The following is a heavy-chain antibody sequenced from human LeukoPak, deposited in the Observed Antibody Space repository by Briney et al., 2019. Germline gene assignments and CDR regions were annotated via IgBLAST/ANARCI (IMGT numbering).Heavy chain of an antibody. Sequence: GESLQISCKGSGYRFTSYWIAWVRPMPGKGLEWMGIIYPGDSDTRYSPSFQGQVTISVDNAISTAYLQWSSLKASDPAIYYCARTYSTSWYNLDYWGQGTLVTVSS. CDR1: GYRFTSYW. CDR2: IYPGDSDT. D-gene: IGHD6-13*01. J-gene: IGHJ4*02. CDR3: ARTYSTSWYNLDY. V-gene: IGHV5-51*01.